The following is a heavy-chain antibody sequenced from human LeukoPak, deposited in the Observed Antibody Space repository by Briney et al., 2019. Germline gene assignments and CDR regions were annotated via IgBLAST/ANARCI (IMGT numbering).Heavy chain of an antibody. V-gene: IGHV5-51*01. J-gene: IGHJ4*02. CDR3: ARQVDGYNSFDY. CDR1: GYGFTAYW. D-gene: IGHD5-24*01. Sequence: GESLKISCKGSGYGFTAYWIAWVRQMPGKGLEWMGIIYPGDSDTRYSPSFQGQVTISADKSINTAYLQWSSLKASDTAIYYCARQVDGYNSFDYWGQGTLVTVSS. CDR2: IYPGDSDT.